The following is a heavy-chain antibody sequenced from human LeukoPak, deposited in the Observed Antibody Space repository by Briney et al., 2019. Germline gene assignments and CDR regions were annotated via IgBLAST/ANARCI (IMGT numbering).Heavy chain of an antibody. Sequence: RAGGSLRLSCAASKFTFSDYYMSWIRQAPGKGLEWVSYISTTGSTFQYADSVKGRLTISRDNSKNTLYLQMNSLRAEDTAVYYCAKDGAYSGSSYYFDYWGQGTLVTVSS. CDR2: ISTTGSTF. J-gene: IGHJ4*02. V-gene: IGHV3-11*04. D-gene: IGHD5-12*01. CDR3: AKDGAYSGSSYYFDY. CDR1: KFTFSDYY.